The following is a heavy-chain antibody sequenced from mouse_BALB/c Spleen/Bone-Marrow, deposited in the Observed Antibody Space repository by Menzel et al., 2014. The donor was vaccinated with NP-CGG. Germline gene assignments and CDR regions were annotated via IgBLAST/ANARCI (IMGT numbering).Heavy chain of an antibody. D-gene: IGHD2-12*01. J-gene: IGHJ2*01. V-gene: IGHV1-61*01. CDR3: ARQDVTTTSDY. Sequence: QVQLQQSGAELVRPGASVKLSCKASGYSFISYWMNWVKQRPGQGLEWIGMIHPSDSETRLNQKFKDRATLTVDKSSSTVYIQLSSPTSEDSAVYYCARQDVTTTSDYWGHGTTLTVSS. CDR1: GYSFISYW. CDR2: IHPSDSET.